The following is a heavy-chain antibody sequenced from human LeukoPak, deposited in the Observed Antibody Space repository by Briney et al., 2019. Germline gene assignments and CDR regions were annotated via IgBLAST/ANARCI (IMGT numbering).Heavy chain of an antibody. D-gene: IGHD6-19*01. J-gene: IGHJ3*02. Sequence: GGSLRLSCAASGFTFSSYAMHWARQAPGKGLEWVAVISYDGSNKYYADSVKGRFTISRDNSKNTLYLQMNSLRAEDTAVYYCAKNIAVAGTGPGTFDIWGQGTMVTVSS. CDR2: ISYDGSNK. V-gene: IGHV3-30-3*01. CDR3: AKNIAVAGTGPGTFDI. CDR1: GFTFSSYA.